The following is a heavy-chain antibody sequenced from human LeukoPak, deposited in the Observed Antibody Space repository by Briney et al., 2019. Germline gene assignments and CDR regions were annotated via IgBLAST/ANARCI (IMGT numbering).Heavy chain of an antibody. CDR1: GGSFRSYY. J-gene: IGHJ4*02. V-gene: IGHV4-34*01. CDR2: INDSGST. D-gene: IGHD3-9*01. CDR3: ARGVSHRNFDWLFY. Sequence: PSETLSLTCAVYGGSFRSYYWSWIRQPPGKGLEWIGEINDSGSTHYNTSLNSRVTISVDTSKNQVYLKLSSVTAADTAIYYCARGVSHRNFDWLFYWGQGTLVTVSS.